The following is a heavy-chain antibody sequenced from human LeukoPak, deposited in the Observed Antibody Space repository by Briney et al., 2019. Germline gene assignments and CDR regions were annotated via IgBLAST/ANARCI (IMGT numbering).Heavy chain of an antibody. J-gene: IGHJ4*02. CDR3: ARDRVTMVRGVTLEYYFDY. D-gene: IGHD3-10*01. CDR1: GFTVSSNY. Sequence: GGSLRLSCEASGFTVSSNYMSWVRQAPGKGLEWVSVIYSGGSTYYADSVKGRFTISRDNSKNTLYLQMNSLRAEDTAVYYCARDRVTMVRGVTLEYYFDYWGQGTLVTVSS. V-gene: IGHV3-53*01. CDR2: IYSGGST.